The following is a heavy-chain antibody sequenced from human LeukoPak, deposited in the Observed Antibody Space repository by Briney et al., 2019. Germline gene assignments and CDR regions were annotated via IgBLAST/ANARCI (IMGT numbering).Heavy chain of an antibody. CDR1: GFNHNNCA. Sequence: GGSLRLSCAASGFNHNNCAMHWVRQDPGKGLEWVAVISYDGNSKYYADSVKGRFTISRDNSKNTLYLQMNSLRPEDTAIYYCARGPGYYYGDYWGQGTLVTVSS. J-gene: IGHJ4*02. V-gene: IGHV3-30-3*01. CDR2: ISYDGNSK. CDR3: ARGPGYYYGDY. D-gene: IGHD3-22*01.